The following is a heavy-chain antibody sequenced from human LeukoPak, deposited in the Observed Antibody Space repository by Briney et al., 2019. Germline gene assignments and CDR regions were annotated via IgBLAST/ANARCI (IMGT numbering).Heavy chain of an antibody. V-gene: IGHV3-23*01. J-gene: IGHJ4*02. Sequence: GGSLGLSCAASRFTFSSYAMTWVRQAPGKGLEWVSAISGSGGSTYYADSVRGRFTISRDNSKNTLYLQMNSLRAEDTAVYYCARVSGTFGELYWGQGTLVTVSS. CDR3: ARVSGTFGELY. D-gene: IGHD3-10*01. CDR1: RFTFSSYA. CDR2: ISGSGGST.